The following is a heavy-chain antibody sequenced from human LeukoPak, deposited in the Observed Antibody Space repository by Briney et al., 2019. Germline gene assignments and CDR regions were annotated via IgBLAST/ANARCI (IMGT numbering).Heavy chain of an antibody. Sequence: QPGGSLRLSCAASGFTFSSYAMHWVRQAPGKGLEWVAVISYDGSNKYYADSVKGRFTISRDNSKNTLYLQMNSLRAEDTAVYYCARGSWWSDPWGQGTLVTVS. V-gene: IGHV3-30*04. CDR3: ARGSWWSDP. CDR2: ISYDGSNK. CDR1: GFTFSSYA. J-gene: IGHJ5*02.